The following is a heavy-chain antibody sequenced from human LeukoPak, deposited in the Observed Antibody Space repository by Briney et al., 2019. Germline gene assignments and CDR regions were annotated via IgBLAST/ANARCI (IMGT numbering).Heavy chain of an antibody. CDR1: GFTFSGSP. CDR2: IRSKADNYAT. CDR3: AKHRGSGYEYHFDY. D-gene: IGHD5-12*01. J-gene: IGHJ4*02. V-gene: IGHV3-73*01. Sequence: GGSLRLSCAASGFTFSGSPMHWVRQASGKGLEWVGRIRSKADNYATGYGASVKGRFTISRDDSRNTAYLQMNSLKGEDTAVYYCAKHRGSGYEYHFDYWGQGTLVTVSS.